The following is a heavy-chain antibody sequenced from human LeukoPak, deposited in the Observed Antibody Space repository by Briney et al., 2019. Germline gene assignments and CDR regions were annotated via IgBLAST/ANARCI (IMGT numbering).Heavy chain of an antibody. CDR2: ISYDGSNK. V-gene: IGHV3-30*18. CDR3: AKDSRSFDY. CDR1: GFTFSSYG. J-gene: IGHJ4*02. Sequence: PGRSLRLSCAASGFTFSSYGMHWVRQAPGKGLEWVAVISYDGSNKYYADSVKGRFTISRDNAKNSLYLQMNSLRAEDTAVYYCAKDSRSFDYWGQGTLVTVSS.